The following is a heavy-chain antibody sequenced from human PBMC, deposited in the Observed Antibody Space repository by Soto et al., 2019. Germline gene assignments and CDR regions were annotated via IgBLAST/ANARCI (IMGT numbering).Heavy chain of an antibody. Sequence: SETLSLTCTVSGGSISSSSYYWGWIRQPPGKGLEWIGSIYYSGSTYYNPSLKSRVTISVDTSKNQFSLKLSSVTAADTAVYYCARHGLAYCGGDCYPTNWFDPWGQGTLVTVS. CDR2: IYYSGST. D-gene: IGHD2-21*02. V-gene: IGHV4-39*01. CDR1: GGSISSSSYY. J-gene: IGHJ5*02. CDR3: ARHGLAYCGGDCYPTNWFDP.